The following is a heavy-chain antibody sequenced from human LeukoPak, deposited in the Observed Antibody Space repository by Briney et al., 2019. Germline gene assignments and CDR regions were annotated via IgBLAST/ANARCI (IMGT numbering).Heavy chain of an antibody. Sequence: ASVKVSCKASGYTFTSYGISWVRQAPGQGLEWMGGIIPIFGTANYAQKFQGRVTITADESTSTAYMELSSLRSEDTAVYYCARNSVGMIDYWGQGTLVTVSS. CDR3: ARNSVGMIDY. D-gene: IGHD1-26*01. CDR1: GYTFTSYG. CDR2: IIPIFGTA. J-gene: IGHJ4*02. V-gene: IGHV1-69*13.